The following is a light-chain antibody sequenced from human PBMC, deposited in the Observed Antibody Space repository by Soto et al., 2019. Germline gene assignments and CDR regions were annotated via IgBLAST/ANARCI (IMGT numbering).Light chain of an antibody. CDR2: AAS. CDR3: QQSYSTPPT. V-gene: IGKV1-39*01. Sequence: DIQMTQSPSTPSGAVGGRVTITCRASQTISSWLAWYQQKPGKAPKLLIYAASDLQSGVPSRFSGSGSGTGFTLTISSLQPEDFATYYCQQSYSTPPTFGQGTKVDIK. CDR1: QTISSW. J-gene: IGKJ1*01.